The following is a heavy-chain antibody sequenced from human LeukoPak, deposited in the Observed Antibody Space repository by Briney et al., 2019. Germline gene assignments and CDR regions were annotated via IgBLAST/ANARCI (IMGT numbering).Heavy chain of an antibody. Sequence: GGSLRLSCAASGFTFSSYGMHWVRQAPGKGLEWVAFIRYDGSNKYYADSVKGRFTISRDNSKNTLYLQMNSLRAEDTAVYYCAKDFLGYCSGGSCYGYYFDYWGQGTLVTVSS. J-gene: IGHJ4*02. CDR2: IRYDGSNK. CDR3: AKDFLGYCSGGSCYGYYFDY. D-gene: IGHD2-15*01. CDR1: GFTFSSYG. V-gene: IGHV3-30*02.